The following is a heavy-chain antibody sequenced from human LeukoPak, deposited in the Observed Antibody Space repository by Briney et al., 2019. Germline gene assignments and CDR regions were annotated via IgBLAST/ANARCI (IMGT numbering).Heavy chain of an antibody. V-gene: IGHV3-7*01. D-gene: IGHD3-10*01. CDR3: ARFISLGG. Sequence: GGSLRLSCAASVFTFSSYSMNWVRQAPGKGLEWVANIKQDGSKKNYVDSVKGRFTISRDNAKNSLYLQMNSLRVEDTAVYYCARFISLGGWGQGAPVTVSS. J-gene: IGHJ4*02. CDR2: IKQDGSKK. CDR1: VFTFSSYS.